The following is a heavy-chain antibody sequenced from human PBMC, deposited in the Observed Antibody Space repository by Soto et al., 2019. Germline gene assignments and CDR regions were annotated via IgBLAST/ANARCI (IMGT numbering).Heavy chain of an antibody. V-gene: IGHV1-3*01. Sequence: GASVKVSCKAFGYTFTTYPMHWVRQAPGQRLEWIGWINVVHGNTKYSQKFQDRVTITRDTSASTVYMELSSLRSEDTAVYYCAIAYDLLTGYPSFDYWGQGTLVTVSS. CDR3: AIAYDLLTGYPSFDY. CDR1: GYTFTTYP. CDR2: INVVHGNT. J-gene: IGHJ4*02. D-gene: IGHD3-9*01.